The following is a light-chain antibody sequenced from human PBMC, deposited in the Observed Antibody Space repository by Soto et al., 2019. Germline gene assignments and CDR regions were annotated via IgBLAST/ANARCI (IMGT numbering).Light chain of an antibody. V-gene: IGLV2-8*01. J-gene: IGLJ2*01. CDR3: TSYSASGNNLV. Sequence: QSALTQPPSASGSPGQSVTISCTGTSSDVGGYNYVSWYQQHPGKVPKLLIYEVSKRPSGVPDRFSGSKSGNTASLTLSGLQAEDEADFYCTSYSASGNNLVFGGGTQLTVL. CDR2: EVS. CDR1: SSDVGGYNY.